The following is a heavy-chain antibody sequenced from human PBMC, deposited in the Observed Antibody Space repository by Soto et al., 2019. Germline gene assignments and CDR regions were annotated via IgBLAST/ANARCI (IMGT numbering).Heavy chain of an antibody. Sequence: EVQLVESGGGLVQPGGSLRLSCAASGFTVNSNYMSWVRQAPGKGLEGVSVIYSGGSTYYADSVKARFTISRDNSKNTLYLQMNSLRAEDTAVYYCARDMVRALDVWGQGTTVTVSS. J-gene: IGHJ6*02. D-gene: IGHD3-10*01. CDR3: ARDMVRALDV. V-gene: IGHV3-66*01. CDR1: GFTVNSNY. CDR2: IYSGGST.